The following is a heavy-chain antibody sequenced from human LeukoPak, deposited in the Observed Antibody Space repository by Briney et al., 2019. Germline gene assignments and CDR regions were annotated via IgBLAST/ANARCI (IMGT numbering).Heavy chain of an antibody. CDR3: ARADDSSGYYKYYFDY. CDR2: INHSGST. CDR1: GGSFSGYY. J-gene: IGHJ4*02. Sequence: SETLSLTCAVYGGSFSGYYWSWIRQPPGKGLEWIGEINHSGSTNYNPSLKSRVTISVDTSKNQFSLKLSSVTAADTAVYYCARADDSSGYYKYYFDYWGQGTLVTVSS. D-gene: IGHD3-22*01. V-gene: IGHV4-34*01.